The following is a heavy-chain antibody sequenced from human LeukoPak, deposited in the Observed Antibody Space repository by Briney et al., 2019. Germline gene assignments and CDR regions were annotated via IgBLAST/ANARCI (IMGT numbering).Heavy chain of an antibody. J-gene: IGHJ6*03. CDR2: IIPIFGTA. Sequence: GASVKVSCKASGGTFSSYAISWVRQAPGQGLEWMGGIIPIFGTANYAQKFQGRVTITADESTSTVYMELSSLRSEDTAVYYCAREPYYGSYYMDVWGKGTTVTVSS. CDR1: GGTFSSYA. V-gene: IGHV1-69*13. CDR3: AREPYYGSYYMDV. D-gene: IGHD3-10*01.